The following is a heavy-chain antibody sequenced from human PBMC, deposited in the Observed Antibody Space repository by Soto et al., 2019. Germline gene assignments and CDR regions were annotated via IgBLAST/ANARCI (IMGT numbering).Heavy chain of an antibody. D-gene: IGHD3-3*01. J-gene: IGHJ4*02. V-gene: IGHV3-53*01. CDR3: ARDNAYYDFWSGYYGEL. CDR2: IYSGGST. Sequence: EVQLVESGGGLIQPGGSLRLSCAASGFTVSSNYMSWVRQAPGKGLEWVSDIYSGGSTYYAGPVKGRFTISRDNSKNTLYLQMNGLRADDTVVYYGARDNAYYDFWSGYYGELWVQETLLSVCS. CDR1: GFTVSSNY.